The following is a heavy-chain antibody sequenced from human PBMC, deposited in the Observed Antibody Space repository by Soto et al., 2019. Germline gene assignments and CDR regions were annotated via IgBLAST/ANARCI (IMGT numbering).Heavy chain of an antibody. J-gene: IGHJ4*02. CDR1: GFTFSSYS. Sequence: EVQLVESGGGLVQPGGSLRLSCAASGFTFSSYSMNWVRQAPGKGLEWVSYISSSSSTIYYADSVKGRFTISRDNAKNSLYLQMNRLRAEDTAVYYCAREPPYSSGWPLDYWGQGTLVTVSS. D-gene: IGHD6-19*01. CDR3: AREPPYSSGWPLDY. CDR2: ISSSSSTI. V-gene: IGHV3-48*01.